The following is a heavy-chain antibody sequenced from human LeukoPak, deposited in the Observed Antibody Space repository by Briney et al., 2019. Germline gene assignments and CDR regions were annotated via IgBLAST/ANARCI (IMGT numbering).Heavy chain of an antibody. CDR3: ATGTSWYYYY. CDR2: MYHSGST. D-gene: IGHD6-13*01. Sequence: SETLSLTCAVSGGSISNDKWWSWVRQSPVKGLEWIGEMYHSGSTNYNPSLKSRVTISVDKSNDQFSLKLISVTAADTAMYYCATGTSWYYYYWGQGTLVTVSS. CDR1: GGSISNDKW. J-gene: IGHJ4*02. V-gene: IGHV4-4*02.